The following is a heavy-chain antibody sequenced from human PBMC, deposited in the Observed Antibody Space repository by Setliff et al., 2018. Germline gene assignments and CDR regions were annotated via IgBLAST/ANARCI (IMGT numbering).Heavy chain of an antibody. CDR3: ARHRGASFDS. Sequence: SETLSLTCSVSGGFFTGFYWSWLRQSPGKGPEWIGYVHYSGSTLYTPSLKSRVTISLDTSKNQINLSLSSLTAADTAVYYCARHRGASFDSWGQGVQVTVSS. CDR2: VHYSGST. V-gene: IGHV4-59*01. CDR1: GGFFTGFY. D-gene: IGHD3-10*01. J-gene: IGHJ4*02.